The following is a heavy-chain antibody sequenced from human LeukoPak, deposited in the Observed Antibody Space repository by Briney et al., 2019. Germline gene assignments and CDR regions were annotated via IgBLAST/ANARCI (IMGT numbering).Heavy chain of an antibody. D-gene: IGHD1-26*01. V-gene: IGHV1-8*02. CDR2: MNPNSGNT. J-gene: IGHJ3*02. Sequence: ASVKVSCKASGGTFSSYAISWVRQATGQGLEWMGWMNPNSGNTGYAQKFQGRVTMTRNTSISTAYMELSSLRSEDTAVYYCARARRTVGSYRALGIWGQGTMVTVSS. CDR3: ARARRTVGSYRALGI. CDR1: GGTFSSYA.